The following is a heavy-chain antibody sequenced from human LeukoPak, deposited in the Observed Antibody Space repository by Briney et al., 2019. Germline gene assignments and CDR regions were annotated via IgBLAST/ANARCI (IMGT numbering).Heavy chain of an antibody. V-gene: IGHV3-64*01. J-gene: IGHJ6*03. D-gene: IGHD6-13*01. CDR3: ARVAAAGIYYYYYMDV. Sequence: PGGSLRLSCAASGVTFSSYAMHWVRQAPGKGLEYVSAISSNGGSTYYANSVKCRFTISRDNSNNTLYLQMGSLRAEDMAVYYCARVAAAGIYYYYYMDVWGKGTTVTVSS. CDR2: ISSNGGST. CDR1: GVTFSSYA.